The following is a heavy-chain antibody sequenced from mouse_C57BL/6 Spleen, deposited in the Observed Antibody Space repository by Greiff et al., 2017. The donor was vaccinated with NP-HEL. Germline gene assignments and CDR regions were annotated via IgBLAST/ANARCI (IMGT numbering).Heavy chain of an antibody. Sequence: KPGHGLEWIGEILPGSGSTNYNEKFKGKATFTADTSSNTAYMQLSSLTTEDSAIYYCARGDYYGSSPHYGYWGQGTTLTVSS. J-gene: IGHJ2*01. D-gene: IGHD1-1*01. V-gene: IGHV1-9*01. CDR2: ILPGSGST. CDR3: ARGDYYGSSPHYGY.